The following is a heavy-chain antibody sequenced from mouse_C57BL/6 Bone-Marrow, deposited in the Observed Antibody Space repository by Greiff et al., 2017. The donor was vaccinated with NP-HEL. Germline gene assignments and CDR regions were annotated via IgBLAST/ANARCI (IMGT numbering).Heavy chain of an antibody. CDR3: ARSVTTVEGY. CDR1: GYTFPSYW. V-gene: IGHV1-59*01. J-gene: IGHJ2*01. CDR2: IDPSDSYT. D-gene: IGHD1-1*01. Sequence: QVQLQQPGAELVRPGTSVKLSCKASGYTFPSYWMHWVRQRPGQGLEWIGVIDPSDSYTNYNQKFKGKATLTVDTSSSTAYMQLSSLTSEDSAVYYCARSVTTVEGYWGQGTTLTVSS.